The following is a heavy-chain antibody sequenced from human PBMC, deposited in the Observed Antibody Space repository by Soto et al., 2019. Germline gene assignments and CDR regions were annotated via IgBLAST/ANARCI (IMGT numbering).Heavy chain of an antibody. CDR1: GFAFRTYT. Sequence: GGSLRLSCAASGFAFRTYTMEWLRQPPGKGLEWVSSITISGNYIYYADSVKGRLTISRDNGRNSVYLQMNSLRAEDTAVYYCAKVGVLRTNFRWFDLWGQGTLVTVSS. CDR2: ITISGNYI. CDR3: AKVGVLRTNFRWFDL. D-gene: IGHD2-8*01. V-gene: IGHV3-21*01. J-gene: IGHJ5*02.